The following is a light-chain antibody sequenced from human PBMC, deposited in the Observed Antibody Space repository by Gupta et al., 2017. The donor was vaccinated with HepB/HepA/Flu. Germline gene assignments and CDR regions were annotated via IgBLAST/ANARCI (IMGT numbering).Light chain of an antibody. CDR3: QHYNSWPGN. CDR2: GAS. CDR1: QGVSSN. V-gene: IGKV3D-15*01. Sequence: EILLTQSVATLSVFPAEGTTPSCRASQGVSSNLAWYQQKPGQAPRLLIYGASTRATGFPARFSGSGSGTEFTLTISSLQSEDFAVYFCQHYNSWPGNFGQGTKLEIK. J-gene: IGKJ2*02.